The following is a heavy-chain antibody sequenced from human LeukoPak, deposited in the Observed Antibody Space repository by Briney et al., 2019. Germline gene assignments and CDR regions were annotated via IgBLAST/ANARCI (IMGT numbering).Heavy chain of an antibody. CDR1: GGTFSSYA. CDR2: IIPIFGTA. Sequence: SVKVSCKASGGTFSSYAISWVRQAPGQGLEWMGGIIPIFGTANYAQKFQGRATITTDESTSTAYMELSSLRSEDTAVYYCARGVDCSGGSCFTYNWFDPWGQGTLVTVSS. CDR3: ARGVDCSGGSCFTYNWFDP. V-gene: IGHV1-69*05. J-gene: IGHJ5*02. D-gene: IGHD2-15*01.